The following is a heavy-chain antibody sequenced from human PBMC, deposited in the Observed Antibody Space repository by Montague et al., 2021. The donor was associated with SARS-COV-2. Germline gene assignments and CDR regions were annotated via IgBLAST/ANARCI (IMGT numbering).Heavy chain of an antibody. D-gene: IGHD6-19*01. J-gene: IGHJ6*02. CDR3: ARGSLGDSGWDPYGMDV. Sequence: SETLSLTCTVSGGSVSSHDYFWSWIRQPPGKGLEWIGYIYYSGSTNYXXXLKSRVTISIDTSKNQFSLKLSSVTAADTAVYYCARGSLGDSGWDPYGMDVWGQGTTVTVSS. V-gene: IGHV4-61*08. CDR2: IYYSGST. CDR1: GGSVSSHDYF.